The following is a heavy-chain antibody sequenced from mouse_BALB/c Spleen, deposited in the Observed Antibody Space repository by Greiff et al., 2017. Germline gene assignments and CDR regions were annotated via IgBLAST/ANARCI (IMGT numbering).Heavy chain of an antibody. CDR2: ISSGSSTI. D-gene: IGHD2-4*01. Sequence: EVKLMESGGGLVQPGGSRKLSCAASGFTFSSFGMHWVRQAPEKGLEWVAYISSGSSTIYYADTVKGRFTISRDNPKNTLFLQMTSLRSEDTAMYYCARRGLRRGYAMDYWGQGTSVTVSS. CDR3: ARRGLRRGYAMDY. J-gene: IGHJ4*01. CDR1: GFTFSSFG. V-gene: IGHV5-17*02.